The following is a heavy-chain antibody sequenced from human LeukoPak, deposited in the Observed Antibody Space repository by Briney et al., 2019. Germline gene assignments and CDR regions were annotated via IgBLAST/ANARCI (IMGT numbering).Heavy chain of an antibody. CDR2: ISSNGGST. J-gene: IGHJ4*02. CDR1: GFTFSSYA. CDR3: ARVGDYDSSGYYY. Sequence: GGSLRLSCAASGFTFSSYAMHWVRQAPGKGLEYVSAISSNGGSTYYANSVKGRFTISRDNSKNTLYLQMGSLRAEDMAVYYCARVGDYDSSGYYYWGQGTLLTVSS. V-gene: IGHV3-64*01. D-gene: IGHD3-22*01.